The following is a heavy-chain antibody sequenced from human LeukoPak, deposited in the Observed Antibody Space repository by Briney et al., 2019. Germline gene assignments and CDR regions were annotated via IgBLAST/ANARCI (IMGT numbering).Heavy chain of an antibody. CDR1: GFTFSSYW. CDR2: ISGSGGST. Sequence: SGGSLRLSCAASGFTFSSYWMHWVRQAPGKGLVWVSAISGSGGSTYYADSVKGRFTISRDNSKNTLYLQMNSLRAEDTAVYYCANGGYSYGSDAFDIWGQGTMVTVSS. CDR3: ANGGYSYGSDAFDI. V-gene: IGHV3-23*01. D-gene: IGHD5-18*01. J-gene: IGHJ3*02.